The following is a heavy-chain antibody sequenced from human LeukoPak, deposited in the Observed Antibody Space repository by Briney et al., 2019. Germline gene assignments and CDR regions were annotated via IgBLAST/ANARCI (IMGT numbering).Heavy chain of an antibody. V-gene: IGHV4-39*07. D-gene: IGHD4-23*01. J-gene: IGHJ4*02. CDR2: IYYSGST. Sequence: SETLSLTCTVSGGSISSSSYYWGWIRQPPGKGLEWIGSIYYSGSTYYNPSLKSRVTISVDTSKNQFSLKLSSVTAADTAVYYCARDRGPTGGGNSGTGWGQGTLVTVSS. CDR3: ARDRGPTGGGNSGTG. CDR1: GGSISSSSYY.